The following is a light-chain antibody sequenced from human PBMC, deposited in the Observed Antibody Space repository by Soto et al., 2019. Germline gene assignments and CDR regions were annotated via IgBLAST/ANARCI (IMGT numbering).Light chain of an antibody. J-gene: IGKJ1*01. CDR2: GAS. CDR3: QQYNNWPQT. CDR1: QSVSSN. Sequence: EIVMTQAPATLSVSPGERATLSCRASQSVSSNLAWYQQKPGQAPRLLIYGASTRATGIPARFSGSGSGTEFTLTISSLQSEDFAVYYCQQYNNWPQTFGPGTKGEIK. V-gene: IGKV3-15*01.